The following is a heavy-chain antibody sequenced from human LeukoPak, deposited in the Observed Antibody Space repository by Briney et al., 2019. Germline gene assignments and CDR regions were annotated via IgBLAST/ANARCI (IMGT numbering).Heavy chain of an antibody. J-gene: IGHJ3*02. D-gene: IGHD3-10*01. CDR3: ARVPVRGIIIKAFDI. V-gene: IGHV4-30-2*01. Sequence: PSQTLSLTCAVSGGSISSGGFSWSWIRQPPGKGLEWIGYISHTGNTYYTPSLKSRVTISLDRSKNQFSLRLSSVTAADTAVYYCARVPVRGIIIKAFDIWGQGTKVTVSS. CDR2: ISHTGNT. CDR1: GGSISSGGFS.